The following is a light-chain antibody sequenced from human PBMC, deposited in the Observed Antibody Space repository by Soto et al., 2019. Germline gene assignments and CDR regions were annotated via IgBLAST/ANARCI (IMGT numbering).Light chain of an antibody. CDR3: QTWGTGTWV. V-gene: IGLV4-69*01. CDR2: LNSDGSH. CDR1: SGHRTYA. J-gene: IGLJ3*02. Sequence: QPVLTQSPSASASLGASVKLTCTLSSGHRTYAIAWHQQQPERGPRYLMKLNSDGSHTKGDGIPDRFSGSSSGAERYLTISSLQSEDEADYYCQTWGTGTWVFGGGTKLTVL.